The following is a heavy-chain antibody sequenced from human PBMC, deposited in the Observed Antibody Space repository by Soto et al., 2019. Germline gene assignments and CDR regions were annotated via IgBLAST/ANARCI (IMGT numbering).Heavy chain of an antibody. D-gene: IGHD1-1*01. CDR3: VRDGTKTLRDWFDP. Sequence: SETLSLTFTVSVASISGFYWSWIRKSAGKGLEWIGRIYSTGTTDYNPSLKIRVMMSVDRYKKQFSLKLRSVTAADTAVYYCVRDGTKTLRDWFDPWGQGISVTVSS. CDR2: IYSTGTT. CDR1: VASISGFY. J-gene: IGHJ5*02. V-gene: IGHV4-4*07.